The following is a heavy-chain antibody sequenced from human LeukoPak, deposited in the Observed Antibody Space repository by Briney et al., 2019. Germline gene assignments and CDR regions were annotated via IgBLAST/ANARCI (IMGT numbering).Heavy chain of an antibody. CDR2: IRAYIGKT. CDR1: GYTFTRYG. D-gene: IGHD2-15*01. Sequence: ASVKVSCKASGYTFTRYGNSRVRLDPGHPMEWIGWIRAYIGKTNYAQKLHGRVTMPQDPTTIKAYMELGSLRSDDTAVYYCARESECSGGSCYDYYYYRDVWGKGTTVTVSS. V-gene: IGHV1-18*01. CDR3: ARESECSGGSCYDYYYYRDV. J-gene: IGHJ6*03.